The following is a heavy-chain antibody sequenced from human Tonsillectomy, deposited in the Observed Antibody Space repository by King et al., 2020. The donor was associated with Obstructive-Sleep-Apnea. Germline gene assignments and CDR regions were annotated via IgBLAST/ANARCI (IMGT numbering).Heavy chain of an antibody. D-gene: IGHD3-3*01. J-gene: IGHJ5*02. CDR3: VEIFNLA. V-gene: IGHV3-64D*06. CDR2: ITNNGRGT. Sequence: VQLVEYGGGLVQPGGSLRLSCSAFGFTFSNYAMHWVRQAPGKGLEYVSRITNNGRGTYYADSVKGRFTISRDNSKNTLYLQMSSLGAEDTAVYYCVEIFNLAWGQGTLVTVSS. CDR1: GFTFSNYA.